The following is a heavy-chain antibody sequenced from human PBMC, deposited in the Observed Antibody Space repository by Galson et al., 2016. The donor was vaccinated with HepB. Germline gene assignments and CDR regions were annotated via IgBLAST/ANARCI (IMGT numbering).Heavy chain of an antibody. D-gene: IGHD3-3*01. CDR2: INSDGSST. CDR3: ARVGDFWSGYTYGFDI. J-gene: IGHJ3*02. Sequence: SLRLSCAASGFTFSSYRMHWVRQGPGTGLVWVSRINSDGSSTTYADSVKARITISRENAKTTLYRQMNSLRAEDTVLYYCARVGDFWSGYTYGFDIWGQGTMVTASS. CDR1: GFTFSSYR. V-gene: IGHV3-74*01.